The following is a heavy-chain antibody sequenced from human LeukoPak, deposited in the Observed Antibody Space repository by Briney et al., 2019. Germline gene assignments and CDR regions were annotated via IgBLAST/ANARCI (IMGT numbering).Heavy chain of an antibody. D-gene: IGHD3-10*01. CDR1: GFTFSSYS. J-gene: IGHJ3*02. V-gene: IGHV3-21*01. Sequence: PGGSLRLSCAASGFTFSSYSMNWVRQAPGKGLEWVSSISSSSSYIYYADSVKGRFTISRDNAKNSLYLQMNSLRAEDTAVYYCAVIWFGELLAFDIWGQGTMATVSS. CDR3: AVIWFGELLAFDI. CDR2: ISSSSSYI.